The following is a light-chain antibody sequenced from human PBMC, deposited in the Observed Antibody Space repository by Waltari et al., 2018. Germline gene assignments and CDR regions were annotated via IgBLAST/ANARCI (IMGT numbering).Light chain of an antibody. J-gene: IGKJ1*01. Sequence: EIVLTQPPGTLSLSPGERATLSCRASQSVSSSYLAWYQQKPGQALRLLIYGASSRATGIADRFSGSGSGTDFTLTVSRLEPEDFAVYYCQQYGSAPRTFGQGTKVEIK. V-gene: IGKV3-20*01. CDR3: QQYGSAPRT. CDR2: GAS. CDR1: QSVSSSY.